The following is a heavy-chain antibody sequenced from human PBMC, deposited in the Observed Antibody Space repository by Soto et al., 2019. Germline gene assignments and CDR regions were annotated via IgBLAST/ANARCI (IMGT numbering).Heavy chain of an antibody. CDR3: IRSSITTASPYLYY. V-gene: IGHV3-72*01. CDR1: GFTLSDHY. Sequence: GGSLRLSCAASGFTLSDHYVDWVRQAPGKGLEWVGRTRYKAYSYTTEYAASEKGRFTISRDDSKNSLYLQMNNRKTEGSFVYYCIRSSITTASPYLYYCGQGTVVTVSS. J-gene: IGHJ4*02. D-gene: IGHD3-16*01. CDR2: TRYKAYSYTT.